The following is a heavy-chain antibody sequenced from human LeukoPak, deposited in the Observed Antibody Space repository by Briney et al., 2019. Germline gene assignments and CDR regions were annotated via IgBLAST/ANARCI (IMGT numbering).Heavy chain of an antibody. CDR2: ISGSGHST. CDR3: GKDCWFDP. Sequence: PGGSLRLSCAASGFTFSSYAMSWVRQAPGKGLEWVSAISGSGHSTFYADSVKGRFTISRDNFKNVLYLEMSSLRAEDTAVYYCGKDCWFDPWGQGTLVTVSS. J-gene: IGHJ5*02. V-gene: IGHV3-23*01. CDR1: GFTFSSYA.